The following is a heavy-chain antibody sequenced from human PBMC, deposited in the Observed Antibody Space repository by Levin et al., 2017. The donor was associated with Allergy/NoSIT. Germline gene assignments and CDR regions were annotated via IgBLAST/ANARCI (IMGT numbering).Heavy chain of an antibody. CDR1: GITFNTYW. J-gene: IGHJ2*01. V-gene: IGHV3-74*01. CDR2: INSDESSI. Sequence: GGSLRLSCVASGITFNTYWMHWVRQAPGKGLVWVSRINSDESSISYADSVKGRFTISRDNARNTLYLQMNSLRADDTAVYDCARSSYDYSHSTGYGNWYFDLWGRGTLVTVS. CDR3: ARSSYDYSHSTGYGNWYFDL. D-gene: IGHD3-22*01.